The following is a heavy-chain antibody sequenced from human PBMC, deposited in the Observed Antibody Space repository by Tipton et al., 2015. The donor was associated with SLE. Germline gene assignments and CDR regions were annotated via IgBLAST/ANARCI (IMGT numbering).Heavy chain of an antibody. CDR2: IYYSGST. Sequence: LRLSCTVSGGSISSSSYFWGWIRQPPGKGLEWIGSIYYSGSTYYNASLKSRVTISVDTSKNQFSLKLSSVTAADTAVYYCARASPPFVPSGEGFDPWGQGTLVTVSS. J-gene: IGHJ5*02. CDR3: ARASPPFVPSGEGFDP. D-gene: IGHD2-2*01. CDR1: GGSISSSSYF. V-gene: IGHV4-39*07.